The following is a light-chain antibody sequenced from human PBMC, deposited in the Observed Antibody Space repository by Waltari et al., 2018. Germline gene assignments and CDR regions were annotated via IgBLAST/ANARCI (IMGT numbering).Light chain of an antibody. J-gene: IGKJ2*01. Sequence: DLVMTPSPDSLAVSLGERATLDSKSSQSLLYSSNNKYYLAWYRQKPGQPPKLLIYLASTRESGLPDRFSGSGSGTDFTLTISSLQAEDVAVYYCQQYYNIPYTFGQGTKLEIK. CDR3: QQYYNIPYT. CDR1: QSLLYSSNNKYY. V-gene: IGKV4-1*01. CDR2: LAS.